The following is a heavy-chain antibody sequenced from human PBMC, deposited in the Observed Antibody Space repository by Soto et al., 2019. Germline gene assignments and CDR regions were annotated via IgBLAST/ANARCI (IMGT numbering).Heavy chain of an antibody. CDR2: IYYSGST. J-gene: IGHJ5*01. CDR3: SRHPSDFWFYP. V-gene: IGHV4-39*01. D-gene: IGHD2-21*02. Sequence: PSGTLSISCSVSEGCISSNSFFCGVFRQPPGKGLEWIGSIYYSGSTYYNPSLKSRVTVSVDTSKNQFSLKLSSVTAADTAVYFCSRHPSDFWFYPCAQGTPVTVSS. CDR1: EGCISSNSFF.